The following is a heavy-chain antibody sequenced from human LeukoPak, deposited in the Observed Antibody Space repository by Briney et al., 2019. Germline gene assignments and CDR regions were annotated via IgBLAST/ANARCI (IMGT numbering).Heavy chain of an antibody. CDR1: GGSISSYY. V-gene: IGHV4-59*08. CDR3: ARLVPYSSGWYYYYGMDV. J-gene: IGHJ6*02. CDR2: IYYSGST. D-gene: IGHD6-19*01. Sequence: SETLSLTCTVSGGSISSYYWSWIRQPPGKGLEWIGYIYYSGSTNYNPSLKSRVTISVDTSRNQFSLKLSSVTAADTAVYYCARLVPYSSGWYYYYGMDVWGQGTTVTVSS.